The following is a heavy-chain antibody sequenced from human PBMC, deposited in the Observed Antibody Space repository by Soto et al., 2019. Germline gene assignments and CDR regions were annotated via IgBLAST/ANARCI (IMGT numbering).Heavy chain of an antibody. CDR3: ARVTDYGDYSVSR. D-gene: IGHD4-17*01. J-gene: IGHJ4*02. Sequence: ASVKVSCKASGYTFPSYGISWVRQAPGRGLEWMGWISAYNGNTNYAQKLQGRVTMTTDTSTSTAYMELRSLRSDDTAVYYCARVTDYGDYSVSRWGQGTLVTVSS. V-gene: IGHV1-18*01. CDR2: ISAYNGNT. CDR1: GYTFPSYG.